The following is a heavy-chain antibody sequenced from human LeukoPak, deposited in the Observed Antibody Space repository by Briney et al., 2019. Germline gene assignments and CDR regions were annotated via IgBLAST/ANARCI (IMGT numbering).Heavy chain of an antibody. CDR1: GFTFSSYE. J-gene: IGHJ4*02. D-gene: IGHD6-13*01. V-gene: IGHV3-48*03. CDR3: ARRAWYVDY. Sequence: GGSLRLSCAASGFTFSSYEMNWVRQAPGKGLEWVSYISSSGSTIYYADSVKGQFTISRDNAKNSLYLQMNSLRAEDTAVYYCARRAWYVDYWGQGTLVTVSS. CDR2: ISSSGSTI.